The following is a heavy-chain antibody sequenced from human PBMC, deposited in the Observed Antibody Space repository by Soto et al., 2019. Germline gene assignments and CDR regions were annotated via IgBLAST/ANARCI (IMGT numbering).Heavy chain of an antibody. V-gene: IGHV3-9*01. CDR2: INWNSGTT. CDR3: AKGGNRYYDFWSDY. Sequence: GGSLRLSCAASGFNFNNYAMHWVRQAPGKGLEWVSGINWNSGTTVYADSVKGRFTISRDNAKNSLYLQMNSLRVEDTAFYYCAKGGNRYYDFWSDYWGQGTLVTVSS. CDR1: GFNFNNYA. J-gene: IGHJ4*02. D-gene: IGHD3-3*01.